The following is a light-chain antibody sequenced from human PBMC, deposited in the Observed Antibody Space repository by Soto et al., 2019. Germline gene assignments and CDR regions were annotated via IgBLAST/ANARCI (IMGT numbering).Light chain of an antibody. J-gene: IGLJ3*02. CDR3: LLYVGNGMRV. Sequence: QTVVTQEPSFSVSPGRTVTLTCGLNSGSVSASYYPSWLKQTPGQAPRTLIYNTNTRSSGVPDRFSGSILGNKAALTITGAQADDESDYYCLLYVGNGMRVFGGGTKLTVL. V-gene: IGLV8-61*01. CDR1: SGSVSASYY. CDR2: NTN.